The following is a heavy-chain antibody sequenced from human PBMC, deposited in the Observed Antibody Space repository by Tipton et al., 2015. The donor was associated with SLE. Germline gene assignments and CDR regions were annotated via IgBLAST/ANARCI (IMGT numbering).Heavy chain of an antibody. CDR2: VSSDGSNK. D-gene: IGHD3-22*01. J-gene: IGHJ3*01. CDR1: GFTFSSYT. CDR3: ARDYYDSSGLDAFDF. Sequence: SLRLSCAASGFTFSSYTMHWVRQAPGKGLEWVAVVSSDGSNKYYADSVKGRFTISRDNSKNTLYLQMNSLRTKDTAVYYCARDYYDSSGLDAFDFWGQGTMVTVSS. V-gene: IGHV3-30*04.